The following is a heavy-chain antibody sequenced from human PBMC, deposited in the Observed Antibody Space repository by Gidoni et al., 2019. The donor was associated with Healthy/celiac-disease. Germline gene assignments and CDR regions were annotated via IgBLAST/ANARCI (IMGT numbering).Heavy chain of an antibody. CDR3: ARDGPYQLPESSAFDI. CDR1: GFTFTSYA. D-gene: IGHD2-2*01. CDR2: ISYDGSNK. Sequence: QVQLVESGGGVVQPGRSLRLPCAAPGFTFTSYAMHWVRQAPGKGLEWVAVISYDGSNKYYADSVKGRFTISRDNSKNTLYLQMNSLRAEDTAVYYCARDGPYQLPESSAFDIWGQGTMVTVSS. V-gene: IGHV3-30-3*01. J-gene: IGHJ3*02.